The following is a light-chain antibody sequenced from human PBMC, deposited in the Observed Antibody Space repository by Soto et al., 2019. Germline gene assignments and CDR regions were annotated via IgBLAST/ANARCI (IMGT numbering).Light chain of an antibody. V-gene: IGKV2-30*01. Sequence: IVLTQSPLSLPVTLGQPASISCRSSESPVITDGDTLLNWFQQRPGQSPRRLIYRVSNRDFGVLDNXSGSGSGTEFTLKISSVEAEDVAIYYCMQGARWPYTFGQGTKLEI. CDR1: ESPVITDGDTL. J-gene: IGKJ2*01. CDR2: RVS. CDR3: MQGARWPYT.